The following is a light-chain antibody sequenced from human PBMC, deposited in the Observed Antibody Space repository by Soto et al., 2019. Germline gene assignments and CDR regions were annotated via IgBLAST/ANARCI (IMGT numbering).Light chain of an antibody. CDR3: PPRSNAARI. CDR1: QSVTSNY. V-gene: IGKV3-20*02. CDR2: GAS. Sequence: SQSVTSNYLAWYQQKPGQAPRLLIYGASTRATGIPARFSVSESGTDYTLLLSSHASEAFVTNYGPPRSNAARIFGVGTRLDIK. J-gene: IGKJ4*01.